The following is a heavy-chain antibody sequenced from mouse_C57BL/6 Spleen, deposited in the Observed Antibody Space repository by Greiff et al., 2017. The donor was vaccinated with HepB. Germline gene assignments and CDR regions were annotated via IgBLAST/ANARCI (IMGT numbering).Heavy chain of an antibody. CDR3: ARSERQLRLYYFDY. CDR2: INPSNGGT. V-gene: IGHV1-53*01. J-gene: IGHJ2*01. D-gene: IGHD3-2*02. Sequence: QVQLQQPGTELVKPGASVKLSCKASGYTFTSYWMHWVKQRPGQGLEWIGNINPSNGGTNYNEKFKSKARLTVDKSSSTAYLQLSSLTSEDSAVYYCARSERQLRLYYFDYWGQGTTLTVSS. CDR1: GYTFTSYW.